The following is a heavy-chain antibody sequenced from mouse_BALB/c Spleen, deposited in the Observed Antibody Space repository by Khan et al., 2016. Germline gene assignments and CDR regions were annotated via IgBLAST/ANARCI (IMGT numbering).Heavy chain of an antibody. V-gene: IGHV5-6*01. CDR1: GFTFSSYD. J-gene: IGHJ4*01. CDR3: AILYSGPYSMDY. D-gene: IGHD2-1*01. Sequence: EVELVESGGDLVKPGGSLKLSCAASGFTFSSYDMSWVRQTPDKRLEWVATISSGGGYTYYPDSVKGRFTLSRDNAKNTLYLQMSSLKSEDTSMYFCAILYSGPYSMDYWGQGTSVTVAS. CDR2: ISSGGGYT.